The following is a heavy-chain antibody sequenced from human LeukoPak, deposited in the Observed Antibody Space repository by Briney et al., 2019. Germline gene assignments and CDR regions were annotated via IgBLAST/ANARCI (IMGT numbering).Heavy chain of an antibody. V-gene: IGHV3-21*01. CDR1: GFTFSSYS. CDR2: ISSSSSYI. Sequence: GGSLRLSCAASGFTFSSYSMNWVRQAPGKGLEWVSSISSSSSYIYYADSVMGRFTISRDNAKNSLYLQMNSLRAEDTAVYYCARGTWQQLYDYWGQGTLVTVSS. J-gene: IGHJ4*02. CDR3: ARGTWQQLYDY. D-gene: IGHD6-13*01.